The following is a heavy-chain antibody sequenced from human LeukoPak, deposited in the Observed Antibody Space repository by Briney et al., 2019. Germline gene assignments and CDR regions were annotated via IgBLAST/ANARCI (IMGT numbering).Heavy chain of an antibody. CDR3: ARDRGISSPGDYYYYGMDV. CDR1: GFTFSGSA. J-gene: IGHJ6*02. V-gene: IGHV3-73*01. CDR2: IRSKANSYAT. Sequence: GGSLRLSCAASGFTFSGSAMHWVRQASGKGLEWVGRIRSKANSYATAYAASVKGRFTISRDDSKNTAYLQMNSLKTEDTAVYYCARDRGISSPGDYYYYGMDVWGQGTTVTVSS. D-gene: IGHD6-13*01.